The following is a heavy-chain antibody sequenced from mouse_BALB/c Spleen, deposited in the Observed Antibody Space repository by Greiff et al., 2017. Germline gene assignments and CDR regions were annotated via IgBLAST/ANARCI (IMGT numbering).Heavy chain of an antibody. D-gene: IGHD2-4*01. J-gene: IGHJ3*01. CDR3: ARSEDYGRFAY. CDR1: GYTFSSYW. V-gene: IGHV1-9*01. Sequence: VQLQQSGAELMKPGASVKISCKATGYTFSSYWIEWVKQRPGHGLEWIGEILPGSGSTNYNEKFKGKATFTADTSSNTAYMQLSSLTSEDSAVYYCARSEDYGRFAYWGQGTLVTVSA. CDR2: ILPGSGST.